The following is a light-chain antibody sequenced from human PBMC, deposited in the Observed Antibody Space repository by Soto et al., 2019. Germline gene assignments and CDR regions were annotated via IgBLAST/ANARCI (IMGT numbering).Light chain of an antibody. CDR3: QQYDNWPPFT. J-gene: IGKJ3*01. CDR1: QSVSNK. V-gene: IGKV3-15*01. Sequence: EVVMTQSPATLSVSPGERATLSCRASQSVSNKLAWYQQKPGQAPRLLIYDASTRATDIPARFSGSGSGTEFTLTISSLQSEDFALYYCQQYDNWPPFTFGPGTKVDIK. CDR2: DAS.